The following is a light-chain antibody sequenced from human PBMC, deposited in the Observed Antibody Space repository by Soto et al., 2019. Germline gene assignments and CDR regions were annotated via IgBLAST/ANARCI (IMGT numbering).Light chain of an antibody. CDR3: QQYHSFIWT. CDR2: QAS. V-gene: IGKV1-5*03. CDR1: QSINSW. J-gene: IGKJ1*01. Sequence: DIQMTQSPSTLTASVGDRVTIICRATQSINSWFAWYQQKGGKAPKLLISQASNLDSVVPSRFSGSGSTTEFKLTSSSLHPEDFATYYRQQYHSFIWTFGQGTKVDIK.